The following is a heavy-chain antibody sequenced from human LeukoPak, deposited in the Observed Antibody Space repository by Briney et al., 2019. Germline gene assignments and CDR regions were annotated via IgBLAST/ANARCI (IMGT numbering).Heavy chain of an antibody. J-gene: IGHJ6*02. D-gene: IGHD3-22*01. CDR1: GYTFTSYA. CDR3: ARGDRQIPMIVVVITTEMDV. V-gene: IGHV7-4-1*02. Sequence: ASVKVSCKASGYTFTSYAMNWVRQAPGQGLEWMGWINTNTGNPTYAQGFTGRFVFSLDTSVSTAYLQISSLKAKDTAVYYCARGDRQIPMIVVVITTEMDVWGQGTTVTVSS. CDR2: INTNTGNP.